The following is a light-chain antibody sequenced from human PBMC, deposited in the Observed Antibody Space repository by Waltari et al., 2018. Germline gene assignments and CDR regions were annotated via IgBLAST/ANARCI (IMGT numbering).Light chain of an antibody. CDR2: DAS. Sequence: EVVLTQSPAILSLSPGERATLSCRASQSVRTFVAWYKQKPGQAPRRLIYDASSRATGIPARFSGSGSGTDFTLTISSLEPEDFAVYYCQQRSDWLTFGGGTRVEIK. J-gene: IGKJ4*01. V-gene: IGKV3-11*01. CDR1: QSVRTF. CDR3: QQRSDWLT.